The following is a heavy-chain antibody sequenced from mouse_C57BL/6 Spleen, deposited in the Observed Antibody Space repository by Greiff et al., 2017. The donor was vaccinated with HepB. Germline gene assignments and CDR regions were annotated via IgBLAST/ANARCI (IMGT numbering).Heavy chain of an antibody. D-gene: IGHD1-1*01. CDR2: IDPETGGT. CDR3: TNYYGSRSSYYAMDY. CDR1: GYTFTDYE. Sequence: VQLQESGAELVRPGASVTLSCKASGYTFTDYEMHWVQQTPVHGLEWIGAIDPETGGTAYNQKFKGKAILTADKSSSTAYMELRSLTSEDSAVYYCTNYYGSRSSYYAMDYWGQGTSVTVSS. V-gene: IGHV1-15*01. J-gene: IGHJ4*01.